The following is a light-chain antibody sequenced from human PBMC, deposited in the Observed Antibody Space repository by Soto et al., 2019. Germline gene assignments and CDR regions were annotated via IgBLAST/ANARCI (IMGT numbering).Light chain of an antibody. Sequence: EIVLTQSPATLSLSPGERATLSCRASQSVSSYLAWYQQKPGQAPRLLIYDASNRATGIPARFSGSGSGTDFALTTSSLEPEGFAVYYCQQRSNWPLFAGGPRVEIK. CDR3: QQRSNWPL. V-gene: IGKV3-11*01. J-gene: IGKJ4*01. CDR1: QSVSSY. CDR2: DAS.